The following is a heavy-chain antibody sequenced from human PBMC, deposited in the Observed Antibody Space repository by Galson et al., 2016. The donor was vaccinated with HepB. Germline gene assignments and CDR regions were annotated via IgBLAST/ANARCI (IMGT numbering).Heavy chain of an antibody. J-gene: IGHJ5*02. CDR3: ARGRNYYDSSGYTHRGFDP. CDR2: ISHSGSP. D-gene: IGHD3-22*01. V-gene: IGHV4-34*01. Sequence: SETLSLTCAVFGGSFSGYYWSWIRQPPGKGLEWIGEISHSGSPIYNPSLTSRVTISADTSKNQFSLRPSSVTAADTAVYYCARGRNYYDSSGYTHRGFDPWGQGALVTVSS. CDR1: GGSFSGYY.